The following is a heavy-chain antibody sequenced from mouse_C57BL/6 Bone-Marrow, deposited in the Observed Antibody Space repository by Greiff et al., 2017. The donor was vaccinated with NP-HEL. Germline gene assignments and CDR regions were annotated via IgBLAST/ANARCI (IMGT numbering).Heavy chain of an antibody. Sequence: VQLQQPGAELVKPGASVKLSCKASGYTFTSYWMQWVKQRPGQGLEWIGEIDPSDSYTNYNQKFKGKATLTVDTSSSTAYMQLSSLTSEDSAVYYCAVKYYFDYWGQGTTLTVSS. CDR2: IDPSDSYT. V-gene: IGHV1-50*01. J-gene: IGHJ2*01. CDR3: AVKYYFDY. CDR1: GYTFTSYW. D-gene: IGHD1-3*01.